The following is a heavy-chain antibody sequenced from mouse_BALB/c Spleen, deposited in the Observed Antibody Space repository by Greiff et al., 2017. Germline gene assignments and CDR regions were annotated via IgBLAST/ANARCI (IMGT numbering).Heavy chain of an antibody. CDR3: ARCHYYGYGYAMDY. V-gene: IGHV5-12-1*01. CDR1: GFAFSSYD. D-gene: IGHD1-2*01. CDR2: ISSGGGST. J-gene: IGHJ4*01. Sequence: EVKVVESGGGLVKPGGSLKLSCAASGFAFSSYDMSWVRQTPEKRLEWVAYISSGGGSTYYPDTVKGRFTISRDNAKNTLYLQMSSLKSEDTAMYYCARCHYYGYGYAMDYWGQGTSVTVSS.